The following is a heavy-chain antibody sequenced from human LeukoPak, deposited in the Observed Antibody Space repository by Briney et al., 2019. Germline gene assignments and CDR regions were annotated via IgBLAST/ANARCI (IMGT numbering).Heavy chain of an antibody. D-gene: IGHD3-10*02. V-gene: IGHV3-15*01. CDR3: TTHPCDGGSCYYVSDN. Sequence: GGPLRLSCAVSGFNFSHAWMSWVRQAPGKGLEWVARITNKAGGGTTDYAAPVRGRFTISRDDSKNTLSLQMNSLKTEDTAVYYCTTHPCDGGSCYYVSDNWGQGTLVTVSS. CDR1: GFNFSHAW. J-gene: IGHJ4*02. CDR2: ITNKAGGGTT.